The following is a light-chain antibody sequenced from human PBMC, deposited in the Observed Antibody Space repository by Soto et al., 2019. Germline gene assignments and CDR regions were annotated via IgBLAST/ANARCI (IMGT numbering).Light chain of an antibody. CDR3: QQFNAYPLT. Sequence: DIQLTQSPSFLSASVGDRVTISCRASQGISDNLAWYQQKPGKAPNILIYGASTLQSGVPSRFSGSASGTEFTLTISSLQPEDFATYFCQQFNAYPLTFGGGTKLEIK. CDR2: GAS. CDR1: QGISDN. J-gene: IGKJ4*01. V-gene: IGKV1-9*01.